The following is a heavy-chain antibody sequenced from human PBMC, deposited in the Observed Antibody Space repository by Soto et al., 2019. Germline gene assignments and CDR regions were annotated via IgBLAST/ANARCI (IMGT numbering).Heavy chain of an antibody. Sequence: ESLRLSCAASFFTFTRYSMNGVRQAPGKGLEWVSSISSTTNYIYYADSMKGRFTVSRDNAKNSVYLEMNSLSAEDTAVYYCARESEDLTSNFDYWGQGTLVTVSS. V-gene: IGHV3-21*01. CDR2: ISSTTNYI. J-gene: IGHJ4*02. CDR1: FFTFTRYS. CDR3: ARESEDLTSNFDY.